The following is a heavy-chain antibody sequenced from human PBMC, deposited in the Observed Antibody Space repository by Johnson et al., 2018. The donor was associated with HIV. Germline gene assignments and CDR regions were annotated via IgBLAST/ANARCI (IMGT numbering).Heavy chain of an antibody. CDR3: SREVYQMTAFDI. CDR1: GFTVSSNY. V-gene: IGHV3-15*01. J-gene: IGHJ3*02. D-gene: IGHD2-2*01. CDR2: IKSKTDGGAT. Sequence: VQLVESGGGVVRPGRSLRLSCAASGFTVSSNYMNWVRQAPGKGLEWVGHIKSKTDGGATDYPAPVKDRFTISRDDSKNTLYLQINSLKTDDTGVYYCSREVYQMTAFDIWGQGTVVTVSS.